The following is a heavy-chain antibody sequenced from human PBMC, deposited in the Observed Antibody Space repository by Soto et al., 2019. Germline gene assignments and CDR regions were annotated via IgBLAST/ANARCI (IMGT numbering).Heavy chain of an antibody. J-gene: IGHJ2*01. D-gene: IGHD3-16*01. CDR2: IYYSGST. V-gene: IGHV4-31*03. CDR1: GGSISSGGYY. CDR3: ARGWGSYYWYFDL. Sequence: QVQLQESGPGLVKPSQTLSLTCTVSGGSISSGGYYWSWIRQHPGKGLEWIGYIYYSGSTYYNPSLKSRVNISVDTSKNQFSLKLSSVTAADTAVYYCARGWGSYYWYFDLWGRGTLVTVSS.